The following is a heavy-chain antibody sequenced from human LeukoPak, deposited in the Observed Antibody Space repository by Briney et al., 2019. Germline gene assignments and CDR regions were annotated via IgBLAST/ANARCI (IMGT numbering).Heavy chain of an antibody. CDR3: ATTEKGPLTYYYDSSGYHSFHY. V-gene: IGHV3-23*01. CDR1: GFTFSTYA. J-gene: IGHJ4*02. CDR2: IRGSATTT. Sequence: GGSLRLSCAASGFTFSTYAMSWVRQPPGKGLEWVSVIRGSATTTYYADSVKGRFTISRDNSKNTLYLQMNSLRAEDTAVYYCATTEKGPLTYYYDSSGYHSFHYWGQGTLVTVSS. D-gene: IGHD3-22*01.